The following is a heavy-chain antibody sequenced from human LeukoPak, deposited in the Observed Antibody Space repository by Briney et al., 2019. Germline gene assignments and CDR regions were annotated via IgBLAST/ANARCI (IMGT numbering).Heavy chain of an antibody. D-gene: IGHD5-18*01. CDR1: GYTFTSYD. CDR2: MNPDSGNT. CDR3: ARALFELDTAGTVYPLYYYYMDV. Sequence: AASVKVSCKASGYTFTSYDINWVRQATGQGLEWMGWMNPDSGNTGYAQKFQGRVTMTRNTSISTAYMELSSLRSEDTAVYYCARALFELDTAGTVYPLYYYYMDVWGKGTTVAISS. J-gene: IGHJ6*03. V-gene: IGHV1-8*01.